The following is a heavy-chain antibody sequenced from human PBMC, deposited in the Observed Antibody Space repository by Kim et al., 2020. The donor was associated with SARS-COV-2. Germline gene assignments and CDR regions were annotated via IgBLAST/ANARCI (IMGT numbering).Heavy chain of an antibody. J-gene: IGHJ6*02. Sequence: YSRSTTYNPSLKSRVTRSVDTSKHQFSLKLSSVTAADTAVYYCARDRPDVWGQGTTVTVSS. CDR2: YSRST. V-gene: IGHV4-59*01. CDR3: ARDRPDV.